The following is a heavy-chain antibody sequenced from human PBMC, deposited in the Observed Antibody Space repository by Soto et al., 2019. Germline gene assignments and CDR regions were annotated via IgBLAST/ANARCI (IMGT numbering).Heavy chain of an antibody. V-gene: IGHV3-48*04. J-gene: IGHJ1*01. D-gene: IGHD2-8*01. CDR2: ISGSGSTI. CDR3: ARGGVY. CDR1: GFTFSDFA. Sequence: GGSLRLSCAASGFTFSDFAMTWVRQAPGKGLEWVSGISGSGSTINYADSVKGRFTISRDNVQRTLHLQMDSLRVEDTGVYYCARGGVYWGRGTLVTVSS.